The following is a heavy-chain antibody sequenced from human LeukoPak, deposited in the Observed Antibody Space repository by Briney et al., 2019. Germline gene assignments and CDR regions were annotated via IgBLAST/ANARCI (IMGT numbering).Heavy chain of an antibody. CDR1: GGSISSYY. D-gene: IGHD5-18*01. J-gene: IGHJ6*02. V-gene: IGHV4-59*01. Sequence: PSETLSLTCTVSGGSISSYYWSWIRPPPGKGLEWIGYIYYSGSTNYNPSLKSRVTISVDTSKNQFSLKLSSVTAADTAVYYCARAKRYSYAPSGMDVWGQGTTVTVSS. CDR3: ARAKRYSYAPSGMDV. CDR2: IYYSGST.